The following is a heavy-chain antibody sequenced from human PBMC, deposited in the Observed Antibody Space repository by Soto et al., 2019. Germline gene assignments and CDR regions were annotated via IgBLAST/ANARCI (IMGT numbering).Heavy chain of an antibody. CDR2: ISWNSGSI. V-gene: IGHV3-9*01. J-gene: IGHJ6*02. CDR1: VFPFADYA. D-gene: IGHD1-26*01. Sequence: PGVSLRLSCAASVFPFADYAMHWVRHAPGKGLEWVSGISWNSGSIGYADSVKGRFTISRDNAKNSLYLQMNSLRAEDTALYYCAKGVGNYYYYGMDGWGQGTTVTVSS. CDR3: AKGVGNYYYYGMDG.